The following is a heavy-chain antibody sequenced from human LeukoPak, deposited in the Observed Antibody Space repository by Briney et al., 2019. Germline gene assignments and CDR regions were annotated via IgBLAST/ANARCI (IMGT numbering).Heavy chain of an antibody. CDR1: GGSISSSSYY. CDR2: IYYSGST. D-gene: IGHD3-22*01. Sequence: SETMSLTCTVSGGSISSSSYYWGWIRQPPGKGLEWIGSIYYSGSTYYNPSLKSRVTISVDTSKNQFSLKLSSVTAADTAVYYCAGHGYYYDSSGPGGNFDYWGQGTLVTVSS. V-gene: IGHV4-39*01. CDR3: AGHGYYYDSSGPGGNFDY. J-gene: IGHJ4*02.